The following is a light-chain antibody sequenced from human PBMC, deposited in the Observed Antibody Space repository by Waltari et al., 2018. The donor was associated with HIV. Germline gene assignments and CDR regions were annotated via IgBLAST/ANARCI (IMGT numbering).Light chain of an antibody. CDR1: DLTKKY. Sequence: SYELTQPPSVSVSPGQTASLTCSGDDLTKKYVSWYQQRPGQSPVLVIYQDARRPSGIPARVSGSSSGNTATLTISGTQSMDEADYYCQAWDSNSAVFGGGTKLTVL. CDR2: QDA. CDR3: QAWDSNSAV. V-gene: IGLV3-1*01. J-gene: IGLJ2*01.